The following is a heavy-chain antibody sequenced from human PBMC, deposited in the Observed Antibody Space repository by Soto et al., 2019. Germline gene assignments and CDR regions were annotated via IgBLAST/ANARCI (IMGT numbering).Heavy chain of an antibody. V-gene: IGHV4-59*08. CDR2: SYYSGST. CDR3: ARRYGGNLDY. CDR1: GGSISSDY. D-gene: IGHD1-26*01. Sequence: QVQLQESGPGLVKPSETLSLTCTVSGGSISSDYWSWIRQPPGKGLEWIGYSYYSGSTNYNPSLKSRVTISVDTSKNQFSLKLSSVTAADTAVYYCARRYGGNLDYWGHGTLVTVSS. J-gene: IGHJ4*01.